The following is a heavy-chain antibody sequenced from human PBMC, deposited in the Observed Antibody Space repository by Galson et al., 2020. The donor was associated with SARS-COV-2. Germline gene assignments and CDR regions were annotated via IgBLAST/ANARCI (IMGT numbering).Heavy chain of an antibody. CDR3: ARGDMGNDYFDY. D-gene: IGHD7-27*01. V-gene: IGHV3-74*01. CDR2: IYSEGSST. J-gene: IGHJ4*02. Sequence: GGSLRLSCAASGFTCSSYWMHWVRQAPGKGLVWVSRIYSEGSSTSYADSVKGRFTISGDNAKNTLYLQMNSLRAEDTAVYYCARGDMGNDYFDYWGQGTLVTGSS. CDR1: GFTCSSYW.